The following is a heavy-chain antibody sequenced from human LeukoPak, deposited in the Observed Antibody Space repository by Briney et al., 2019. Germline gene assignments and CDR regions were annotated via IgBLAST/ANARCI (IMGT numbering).Heavy chain of an antibody. D-gene: IGHD6-19*01. CDR1: GFTFSSYA. CDR2: ISYDGSNK. V-gene: IGHV3-30-3*02. CDR3: AKLPSSGWLDY. Sequence: GGSLRLSCAASGFTFSSYAMHWVRQAPGKGLEWVAVISYDGSNKYYADSVKGRFTISRDNSKNTLYLQMNSLRAEDTAMYYCAKLPSSGWLDYWGQGTLVTVSS. J-gene: IGHJ4*02.